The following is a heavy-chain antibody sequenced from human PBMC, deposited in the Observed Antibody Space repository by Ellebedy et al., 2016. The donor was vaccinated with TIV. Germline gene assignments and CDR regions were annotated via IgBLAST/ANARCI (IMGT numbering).Heavy chain of an antibody. V-gene: IGHV4-4*02. CDR1: GGSIISTNW. CDR2: IYHSGST. Sequence: MPSETLSLTCAVSGGSIISTNWWSWVRQPPGKGLEWIGDIYHSGSTNYNPSLKTRVTMLVATSKPQFSLRLTYVTAADTAVYYCARARGQYLYGSGRYFTDWGQGEMVTVSS. D-gene: IGHD3-10*01. J-gene: IGHJ4*02. CDR3: ARARGQYLYGSGRYFTD.